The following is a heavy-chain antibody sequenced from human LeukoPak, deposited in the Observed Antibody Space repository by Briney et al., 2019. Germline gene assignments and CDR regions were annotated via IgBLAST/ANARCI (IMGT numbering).Heavy chain of an antibody. CDR1: GFNFFSYA. CDR3: ARDSSGWSYFDY. V-gene: IGHV3-30-3*01. Sequence: GGSLRLSCAASGFNFFSYAMHWVRQAPAKGLEWVAVMSFDGGSTEYADSVKGRFTISRDNSKNTVYLQMNSLRPEDTAVYYCARDSSGWSYFDYWGQGTLVTVSS. D-gene: IGHD6-19*01. CDR2: MSFDGGST. J-gene: IGHJ4*02.